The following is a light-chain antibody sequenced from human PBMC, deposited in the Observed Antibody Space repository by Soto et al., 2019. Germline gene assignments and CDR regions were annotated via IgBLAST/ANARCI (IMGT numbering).Light chain of an antibody. CDR1: QSISSW. V-gene: IGKV1-5*01. Sequence: DIQMTQSPSTLSAFVGDRVTITCRASQSISSWLAWYQQKPGKAPKLLIYDASSLEGGVPSRFSGSGSGTEFTLTISSLQPDDFATYYCQQYNSYHWTFGQGTKVEIK. CDR3: QQYNSYHWT. CDR2: DAS. J-gene: IGKJ1*01.